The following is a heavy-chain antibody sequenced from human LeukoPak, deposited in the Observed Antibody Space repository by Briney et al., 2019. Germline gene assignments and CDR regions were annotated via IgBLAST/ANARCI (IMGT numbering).Heavy chain of an antibody. J-gene: IGHJ3*02. Sequence: PSETLSLTXTVSGGSISSSSYYWGWIRQPPGKGLEWIGSIYYSGSTYYNPSLKSRVTISVDTSKNQFSLKLSSVTAADTAVYYCARPLEWLLLGRGAFDTWGQGTMVTVSS. CDR2: IYYSGST. CDR3: ARPLEWLLLGRGAFDT. CDR1: GGSISSSSYY. D-gene: IGHD3-3*01. V-gene: IGHV4-39*01.